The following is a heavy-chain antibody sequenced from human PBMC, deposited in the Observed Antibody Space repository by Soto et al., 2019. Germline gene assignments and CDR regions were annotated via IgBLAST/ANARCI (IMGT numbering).Heavy chain of an antibody. V-gene: IGHV3-73*01. Sequence: EVQLVESGGGLVQPGGSLKLSCAASGFTFSGSATHWVRQATEKELEWVGRIRSKANSYATAYAASVKGRFTISRDDSKNTAYLQMNSLKTEDTAVYYCTFGICWTGTGDAFDISGQGTMVTVSS. CDR3: TFGICWTGTGDAFDI. D-gene: IGHD1-1*01. CDR1: GFTFSGSA. J-gene: IGHJ3*02. CDR2: IRSKANSYAT.